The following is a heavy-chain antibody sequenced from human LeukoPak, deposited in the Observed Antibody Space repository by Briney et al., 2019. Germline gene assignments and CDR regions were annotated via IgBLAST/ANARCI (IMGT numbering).Heavy chain of an antibody. J-gene: IGHJ4*02. D-gene: IGHD3-9*01. Sequence: GGSLRLSCAASGFTFSSYAMQWVRQAPGKGLEYVSAISSNGETTSYANSVKGRFAMSRDNSKNTLYLQMGSLRTEDMAVYYCARANDWDIKDYWGQGTLVTVSS. V-gene: IGHV3-64*01. CDR2: ISSNGETT. CDR3: ARANDWDIKDY. CDR1: GFTFSSYA.